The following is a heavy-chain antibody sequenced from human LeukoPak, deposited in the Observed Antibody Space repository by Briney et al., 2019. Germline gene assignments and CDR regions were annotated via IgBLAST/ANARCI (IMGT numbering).Heavy chain of an antibody. V-gene: IGHV1-69*13. J-gene: IGHJ4*02. D-gene: IGHD3-22*01. Sequence: SVTVSCTASGGTFSSYAISWVRQAPGQGLEWMGGIIPIFGAANYAQKFQGRVTITADESTSTAYMELSSLRSEDTAVYYCARDSGAYYYDSSGYFNFDYWGQGTLVTVSS. CDR2: IIPIFGAA. CDR3: ARDSGAYYYDSSGYFNFDY. CDR1: GGTFSSYA.